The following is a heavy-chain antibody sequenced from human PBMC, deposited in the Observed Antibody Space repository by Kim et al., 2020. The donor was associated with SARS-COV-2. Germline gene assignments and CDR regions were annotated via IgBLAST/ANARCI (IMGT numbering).Heavy chain of an antibody. Sequence: SETLSLTCTVSGGSISSSSYYWGWIRQPPGKGLEWIGSIYYSGSTYYNPSHKSRVTISVDTSKNQFSLKLSSVTAADTAVYYCGRYVDIVATVDYWGQGTLGTVSS. CDR3: GRYVDIVATVDY. V-gene: IGHV4-39*01. D-gene: IGHD5-12*01. CDR1: GGSISSSSYY. CDR2: IYYSGST. J-gene: IGHJ4*02.